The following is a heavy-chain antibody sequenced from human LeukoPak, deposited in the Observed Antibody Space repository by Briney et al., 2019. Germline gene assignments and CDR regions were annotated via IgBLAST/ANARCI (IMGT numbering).Heavy chain of an antibody. CDR2: VNHSGST. CDR3: ARVPGATVTTSPTFDY. CDR1: GGSISSSSYY. Sequence: SETLSLTCTVSGGSISSSSYYWGWIRQPPGKGLEWIGEVNHSGSTNYNPSLKSRVTISVDTSKNQFSLKLSSVTAADTAVYYCARVPGATVTTSPTFDYWGQGTLVTVSS. V-gene: IGHV4-39*07. J-gene: IGHJ4*02. D-gene: IGHD4-17*01.